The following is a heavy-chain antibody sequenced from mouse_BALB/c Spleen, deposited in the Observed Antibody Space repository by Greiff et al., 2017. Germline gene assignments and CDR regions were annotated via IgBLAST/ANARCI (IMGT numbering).Heavy chain of an antibody. CDR2: IDPSDSYT. D-gene: IGHD2-14*01. J-gene: IGHJ2*01. V-gene: IGHV1-69*02. Sequence: QVQLQQPGAELVKPGASVKLSCKASGYTFTSYWMHWVKQRPGQGLEWIGEIDPSDSYTNYNQKFKGKATLTVDKSSSTAYMQLSSLTSEDSAVYYCAKFEYRYDGYWGQGTTLTVSA. CDR3: AKFEYRYDGY. CDR1: GYTFTSYW.